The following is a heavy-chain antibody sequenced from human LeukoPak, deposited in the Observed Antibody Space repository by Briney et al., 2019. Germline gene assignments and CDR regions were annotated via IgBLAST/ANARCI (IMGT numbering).Heavy chain of an antibody. CDR3: ARVATTMIVDY. CDR2: IYYSGST. CDR1: GGSISSYY. V-gene: IGHV4-59*01. J-gene: IGHJ4*02. Sequence: TTSETLSLTCTVSGGSISSYYWSWIRQPPGKGLEWIGYIYYSGSTNYNPSLKSRVTISVHTSKNPFSLKLSSVTAADTAVYYCARVATTMIVDYWGQGTLVTVSS. D-gene: IGHD3-22*01.